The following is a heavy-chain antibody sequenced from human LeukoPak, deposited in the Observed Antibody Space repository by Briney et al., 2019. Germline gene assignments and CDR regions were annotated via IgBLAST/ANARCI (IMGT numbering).Heavy chain of an antibody. V-gene: IGHV4-39*07. CDR3: ARGLLWNYGSLDRFDP. Sequence: SETLSFTCTVSGGSISSSSYYWGWIRQPPGKGLEWIGSIYYSGSTYYNPSLKSRVTISVDTSKNQFSLKLSSVTAADTAVYYCARGLLWNYGSLDRFDPWGQGTLVTVSS. J-gene: IGHJ5*02. D-gene: IGHD1-7*01. CDR1: GGSISSSSYY. CDR2: IYYSGST.